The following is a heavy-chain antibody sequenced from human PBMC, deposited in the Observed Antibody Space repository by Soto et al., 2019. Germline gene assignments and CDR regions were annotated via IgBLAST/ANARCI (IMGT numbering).Heavy chain of an antibody. CDR1: GYTFSDYG. Sequence: QVQLVQSGGEVKRPGASVKVSCKTSGYTFSDYGITWVRQAPGQPLEWLGWISLYSDGTNHSQKFQGRGSMTTNTSTTTDYMDLRSLRSADTAVCYCASVVPGAAAWFGPWGQGPLVTVSS. CDR2: ISLYSDGT. D-gene: IGHD2-2*01. J-gene: IGHJ5*02. CDR3: ASVVPGAAAWFGP. V-gene: IGHV1-18*01.